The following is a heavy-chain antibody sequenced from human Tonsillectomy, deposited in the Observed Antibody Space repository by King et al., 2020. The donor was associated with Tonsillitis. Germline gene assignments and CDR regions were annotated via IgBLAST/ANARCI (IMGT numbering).Heavy chain of an antibody. J-gene: IGHJ6*03. CDR2: IYDTGST. CDR3: ASLVSSNRYGGYYYYYIDV. D-gene: IGHD4-23*01. CDR1: GGSISSYY. Sequence: QLQESGPGLVKPSETLSLTCTVSGGSISSYYWSWIRQSPGKGLEWIGFIYDTGSTNYNPSLKSRVTISVDPSKKQLSLNLTSVTAADTAVYYCASLVSSNRYGGYYYYYIDVWGKGTTVTVSS. V-gene: IGHV4-59*01.